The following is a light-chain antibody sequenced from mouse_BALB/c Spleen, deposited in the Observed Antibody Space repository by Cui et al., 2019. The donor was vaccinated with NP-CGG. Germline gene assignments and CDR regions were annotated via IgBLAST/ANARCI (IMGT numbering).Light chain of an antibody. Sequence: QAVVTQDSPLTTSPGETVTLTCRSSTGAVTTSNYANWVQEKPDHLFTGLIGGTNNRAPGVPARFSGSLIGDKAALTITGTQTEDEAIYFCALWYSNNWVFGGGTKLTVL. V-gene: IGLV1*01. CDR2: GTN. J-gene: IGLJ1*01. CDR1: TGAVTTSNY. CDR3: ALWYSNNWV.